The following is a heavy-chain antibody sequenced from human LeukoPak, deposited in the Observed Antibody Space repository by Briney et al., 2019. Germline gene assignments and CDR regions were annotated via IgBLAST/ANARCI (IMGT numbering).Heavy chain of an antibody. CDR2: ISSSGSTI. V-gene: IGHV3-11*01. CDR3: AKDMGYSSTGAFDI. Sequence: PGGSLRLSCAASGFTFSDYYMSWIRQAPGKGLEWVSYISSSGSTIYYADSVKGRFTISRDNAKNSLYLQMNSVRAEDMALYYCAKDMGYSSTGAFDIWGQGTMVSLSS. CDR1: GFTFSDYY. J-gene: IGHJ3*02. D-gene: IGHD6-19*01.